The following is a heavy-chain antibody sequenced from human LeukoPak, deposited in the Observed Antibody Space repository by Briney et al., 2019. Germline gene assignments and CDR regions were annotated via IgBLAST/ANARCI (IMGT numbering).Heavy chain of an antibody. V-gene: IGHV3-30*04. CDR1: GFTFSSYA. CDR2: ISYDGTDK. CDR3: AGGPYYDSSGYLPNYYGMDV. D-gene: IGHD3-22*01. J-gene: IGHJ6*02. Sequence: GGSLRLSCAASGFTFSSYAMHWVRQAPGKGLEWVAIISYDGTDKYYADSVKGRFTISRDNSKNTLYLQMNSLRAEDTAVYYCAGGPYYDSSGYLPNYYGMDVWGQGTTVTVSS.